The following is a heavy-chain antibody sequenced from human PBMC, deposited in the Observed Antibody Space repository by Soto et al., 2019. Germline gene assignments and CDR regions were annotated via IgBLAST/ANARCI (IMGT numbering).Heavy chain of an antibody. CDR2: ISGNGGRT. CDR1: GFTFTSYA. D-gene: IGHD3-3*01. Sequence: GGSLRLSCAASGFTFTSYAMTWVRQSPGKGLAWVSGISGNGGRTYYADSVKGRFTISRDKSKNTLYLQMNSLRAEDTAVYYCAKDHYYDFWSGSYFDSWGQGTLVTVSS. J-gene: IGHJ4*02. CDR3: AKDHYYDFWSGSYFDS. V-gene: IGHV3-23*01.